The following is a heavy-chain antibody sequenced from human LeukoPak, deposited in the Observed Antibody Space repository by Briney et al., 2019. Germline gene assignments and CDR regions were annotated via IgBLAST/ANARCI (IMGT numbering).Heavy chain of an antibody. CDR3: ARVSSYDSSGTDY. Sequence: GGSLRLSCAASGFTFSSYSMNWVRQAPGKGLEWVSSISSSSSYIYCADSVKGRFTISRDNAKNSLYLQMNSLRAEDTAVYCCARVSSYDSSGTDYWGQGTLVTVSS. CDR1: GFTFSSYS. V-gene: IGHV3-21*01. D-gene: IGHD3-22*01. J-gene: IGHJ4*02. CDR2: ISSSSSYI.